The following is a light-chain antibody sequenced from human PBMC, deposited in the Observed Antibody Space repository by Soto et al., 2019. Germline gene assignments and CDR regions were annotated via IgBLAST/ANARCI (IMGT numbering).Light chain of an antibody. CDR2: GAS. CDR1: QSVSSN. Sequence: EIVMTQSPATLSVSPGERATLSCRASQSVSSNLAWYQQKPGQTPTILIYGASTTATAIPARFSGSGSGTEFTLTISSLQSEDFAVYYCHQYNNWPPLTFGGGTKVEIK. J-gene: IGKJ4*01. CDR3: HQYNNWPPLT. V-gene: IGKV3D-15*01.